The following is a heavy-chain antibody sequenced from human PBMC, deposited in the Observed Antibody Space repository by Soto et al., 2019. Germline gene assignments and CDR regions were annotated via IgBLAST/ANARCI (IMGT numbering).Heavy chain of an antibody. CDR3: AGPRFYVSGSYGGYYYGMDV. V-gene: IGHV1-69*02. CDR2: IIPILGIA. CDR1: GGTFSSYT. Sequence: QVQLVQSGAEVKKPGSSVKVSCKASGGTFSSYTISWVRQAPGQGLEWMGRIIPILGIANYAQKFQGRVTITADKSTSTAYMEVSSLRAEVTAVYYWAGPRFYVSGSYGGYYYGMDVWGQGTTVTVSS. J-gene: IGHJ6*02. D-gene: IGHD3-10*01.